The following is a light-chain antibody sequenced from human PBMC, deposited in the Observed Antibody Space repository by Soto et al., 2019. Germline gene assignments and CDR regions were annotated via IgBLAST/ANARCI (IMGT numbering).Light chain of an antibody. J-gene: IGLJ3*02. Sequence: QSALTQPASVSGSPGQSITISCTGTSSDIGSYNFVSWYQQRPGKAPKLVIYDVTNRPSAVSTRFSGSKSGYTASLTISGLQAEDEADYYCSSYTSSSPLVMFGGGTKLTVL. CDR2: DVT. V-gene: IGLV2-14*01. CDR3: SSYTSSSPLVM. CDR1: SSDIGSYNF.